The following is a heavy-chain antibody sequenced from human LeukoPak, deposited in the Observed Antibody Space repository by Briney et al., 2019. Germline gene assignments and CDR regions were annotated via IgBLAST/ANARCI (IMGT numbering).Heavy chain of an antibody. D-gene: IGHD6-13*01. V-gene: IGHV3-33*01. CDR3: ARDSRGSSWFFDY. CDR1: GFMFSSYG. J-gene: IGHJ4*02. Sequence: GGSLRLSCAASGFMFSSYGMHWVRQAPGKGLEWVSFIWYDGSIIHYADSVKGRFTISRDNGKNSLYLQMNSLRVEDTAVYYCARDSRGSSWFFDYWGQGALVTVSS. CDR2: IWYDGSII.